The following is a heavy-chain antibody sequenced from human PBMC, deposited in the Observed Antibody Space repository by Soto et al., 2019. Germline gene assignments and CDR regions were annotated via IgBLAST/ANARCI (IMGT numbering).Heavy chain of an antibody. CDR3: AHRMGKDNFWNGGSFDL. CDR1: GFSLNTGGVG. J-gene: IGHJ4*02. D-gene: IGHD3-3*01. CDR2: IFWDDDK. V-gene: IGHV2-5*02. Sequence: QITLMESGPTLVKPTQTLTLTCTFSGFSLNTGGVGVGWIRQPPGKALEWLAVIFWDDDKRYSPSLKSRLTILKDTSKNQVGVLMTSMDPVGTATYYCAHRMGKDNFWNGGSFDLWGQGIPVTVSA.